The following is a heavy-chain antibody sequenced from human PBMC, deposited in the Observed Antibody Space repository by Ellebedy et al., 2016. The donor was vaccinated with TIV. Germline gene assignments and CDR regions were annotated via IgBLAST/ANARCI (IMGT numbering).Heavy chain of an antibody. CDR3: ARSPPAGYNLYYFDC. CDR1: GFTFSSYG. D-gene: IGHD5-24*01. CDR2: IWFDGSNK. Sequence: GESLKISCAASGFTFSSYGMHWVRQAPGKGLEWVAVIWFDGSNKYYADSVKGRFTISRDNSKNTLFLQMNSLRAEDTAVYYCARSPPAGYNLYYFDCWGQGTLVTVSS. V-gene: IGHV3-33*08. J-gene: IGHJ4*02.